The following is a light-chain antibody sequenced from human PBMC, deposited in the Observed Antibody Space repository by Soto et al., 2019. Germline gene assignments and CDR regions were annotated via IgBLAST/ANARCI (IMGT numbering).Light chain of an antibody. CDR2: GAS. Sequence: EIVMTQSPATLSVSPGERATLSCRASQSISNTLAWYQQKPGQAPRLLIHGASTRATGIPARFSGRGSGTEFTLTLSSLQSEDFAVYYCQHYYNWPLTFGGGTKVEIK. CDR3: QHYYNWPLT. V-gene: IGKV3-15*01. CDR1: QSISNT. J-gene: IGKJ4*01.